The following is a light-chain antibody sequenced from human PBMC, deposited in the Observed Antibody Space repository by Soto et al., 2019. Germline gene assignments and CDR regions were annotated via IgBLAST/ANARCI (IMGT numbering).Light chain of an antibody. V-gene: IGLV3-21*02. CDR3: QVWDSSSDQVYV. Sequence: SYELTQPPSVSVAPGQTARITCGGKNLGSKSVHWYQKKPGQAPVLVVYDDSDRPSGLPERFSGSNSGNTATLSISRVEAGDEAYYYGQVWDSSSDQVYVFGTGTKLTVL. CDR1: NLGSKS. CDR2: DDS. J-gene: IGLJ1*01.